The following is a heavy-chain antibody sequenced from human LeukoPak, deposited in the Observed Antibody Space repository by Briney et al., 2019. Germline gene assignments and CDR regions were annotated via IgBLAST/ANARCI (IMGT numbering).Heavy chain of an antibody. CDR1: GFTVSSNY. D-gene: IGHD3-16*01. Sequence: PGESLRLSCAASGFTVSSNYMSWVRQVPGEGLEWVSVIYSDGTISYADSVKGRFTISRDNSENTLYLQMNSLRVEDTAVYYCAREVGGGASGQWGQGTLVTVSS. V-gene: IGHV3-66*01. CDR3: AREVGGGASGQ. J-gene: IGHJ4*02. CDR2: IYSDGTI.